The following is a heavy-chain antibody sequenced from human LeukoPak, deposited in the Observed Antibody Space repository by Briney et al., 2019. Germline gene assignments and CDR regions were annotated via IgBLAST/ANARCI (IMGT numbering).Heavy chain of an antibody. D-gene: IGHD3-10*01. J-gene: IGHJ5*02. CDR1: GGSISSGGYY. CDR3: ARDSGYYYGSGSYRENWFDP. CDR2: IYHSGST. V-gene: IGHV4-30-2*01. Sequence: SETLSLTCTVSGGSISSGGYYWSWIRQPPGKGLEWIGYIYHSGSTYYNPSLKSRVTISVDRSKNQFSLKLSSVTAADTAVYYCARDSGYYYGSGSYRENWFDPWGQGTLVTVSS.